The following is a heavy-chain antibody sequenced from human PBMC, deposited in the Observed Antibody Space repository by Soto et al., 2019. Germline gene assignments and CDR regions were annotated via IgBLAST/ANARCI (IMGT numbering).Heavy chain of an antibody. J-gene: IGHJ5*02. D-gene: IGHD2-15*01. CDR3: ARHGSDLVVAATYGWFDP. CDR1: GGSISSSSYY. Sequence: QLQLQESGPGLVKPSETLSLTCTVSGGSISSSSYYWGWIRQPPGKGLEWIGSIYYSGSTYYNPSLKSRVTISVDTSKNHFSLKLSSVTAADTAVYYCARHGSDLVVAATYGWFDPWGQGTLVTVSS. V-gene: IGHV4-39*01. CDR2: IYYSGST.